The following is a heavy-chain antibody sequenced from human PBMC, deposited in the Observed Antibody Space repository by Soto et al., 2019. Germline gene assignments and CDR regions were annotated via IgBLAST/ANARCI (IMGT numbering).Heavy chain of an antibody. Sequence: SVKVSCKASGGSFRTYTTSWVRQAPGQGLEWVGGIIPIFGTVNYAQKLRDRVTITADESTSTAYMELTNLRSEDTAVYYCTRDRGDTRLYYAMAVWGQGTTVTVSS. V-gene: IGHV1-69*13. CDR2: IIPIFGTV. D-gene: IGHD1-26*01. J-gene: IGHJ6*02. CDR3: TRDRGDTRLYYAMAV. CDR1: GGSFRTYT.